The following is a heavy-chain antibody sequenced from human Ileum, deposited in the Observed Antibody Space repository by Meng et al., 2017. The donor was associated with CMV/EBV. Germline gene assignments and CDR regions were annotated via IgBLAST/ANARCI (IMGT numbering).Heavy chain of an antibody. Sequence: SETLSLTCAISGDSVSSNSAAWNWIRQSPSRGLEWLGRTYYRSKWYAEYAVSLKSRITVNPDTSRNQFSLQLNSVTPEDTAVYYCEREEGSHYGYWGQGTLVTVSS. CDR2: TYYRSKWYA. J-gene: IGHJ4*02. CDR3: EREEGSHYGY. D-gene: IGHD1-26*01. CDR1: GDSVSSNSAA. V-gene: IGHV6-1*01.